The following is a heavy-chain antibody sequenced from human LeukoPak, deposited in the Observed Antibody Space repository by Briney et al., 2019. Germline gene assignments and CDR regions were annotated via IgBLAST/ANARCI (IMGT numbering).Heavy chain of an antibody. Sequence: GGSLRLSCAASGFTFSSYAMSWVRQAPGKGLEWVSAISGSGGSTYYADSVKGRFTISRDNSKNTLYLQMNSLRAEDTAVYYCAKDLPGLWFGELLWPTFDYWGQGTLVTVSS. D-gene: IGHD3-10*01. CDR3: AKDLPGLWFGELLWPTFDY. CDR1: GFTFSSYA. CDR2: ISGSGGST. J-gene: IGHJ4*02. V-gene: IGHV3-23*01.